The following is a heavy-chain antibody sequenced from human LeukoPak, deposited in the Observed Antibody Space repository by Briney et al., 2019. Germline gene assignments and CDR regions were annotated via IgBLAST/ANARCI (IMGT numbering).Heavy chain of an antibody. CDR1: GFTFSSYA. J-gene: IGHJ4*02. D-gene: IGHD1/OR15-1a*01. Sequence: GGSLRLSCAASGFTFSSYAMSWVRQAPGKGLEWVSAISGSGGSTYYADAVKGRFTISRDTSKSTVYLQMNSLRAEDTAVYYCAALGTGGGDYWGRGTLVTVSS. CDR2: ISGSGGST. CDR3: AALGTGGGDY. V-gene: IGHV3-23*01.